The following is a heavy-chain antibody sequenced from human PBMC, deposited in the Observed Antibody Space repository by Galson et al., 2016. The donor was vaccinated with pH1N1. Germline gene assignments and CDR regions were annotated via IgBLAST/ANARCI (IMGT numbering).Heavy chain of an antibody. J-gene: IGHJ6*03. CDR2: IYSGGSST. CDR3: ARDGNFWSGLGYSYYYYMDV. Sequence: SLRLSCAASGFTFRSYAMSWVRQAPGKGLEWVSVIYSGGSSTYYADSVKGRFTMSRDNSKNTMYLQMNSLRAEDTAVYYCARDGNFWSGLGYSYYYYMDVWGKGTTVIVSS. D-gene: IGHD3-3*01. CDR1: GFTFRSYA. V-gene: IGHV3-23*03.